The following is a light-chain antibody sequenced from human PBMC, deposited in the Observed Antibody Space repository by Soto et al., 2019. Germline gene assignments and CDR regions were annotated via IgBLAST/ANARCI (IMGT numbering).Light chain of an antibody. V-gene: IGLV2-23*01. J-gene: IGLJ1*01. Sequence: QSVLTQPASLSGSPGQSITLSCTGNSIDVGSYNLVSWYQQHPGKAPKLMIYEGSKRPSGVSNRFSGSKSGNTASLTISGLQAEDEADYYCCSYAGSPYVFGTGTKVTVL. CDR1: SIDVGSYNL. CDR3: CSYAGSPYV. CDR2: EGS.